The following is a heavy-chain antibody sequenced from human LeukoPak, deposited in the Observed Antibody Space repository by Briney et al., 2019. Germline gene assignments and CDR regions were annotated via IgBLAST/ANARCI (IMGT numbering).Heavy chain of an antibody. D-gene: IGHD1-1*01. J-gene: IGHJ4*02. Sequence: PSETLSLTCAVSGGSISNYYWSWIRQSPEKGLEWIGYIYYSGHTNYSPSLKSRVTMSVDTSKNQFSLKLTSVTAADTAVYYCARGGTRDNWVYYIDYWGQGTLVTVSS. CDR3: ARGGTRDNWVYYIDY. CDR2: IYYSGHT. CDR1: GGSISNYY. V-gene: IGHV4-59*01.